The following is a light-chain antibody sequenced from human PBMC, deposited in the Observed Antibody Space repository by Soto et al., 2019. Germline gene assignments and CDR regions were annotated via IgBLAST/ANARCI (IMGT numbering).Light chain of an antibody. J-gene: IGKJ1*01. CDR2: GAS. V-gene: IGKV3-20*01. CDR3: QQYGSSPGT. Sequence: EIVLTQSPGTLSLSPGEIATLSCRPSQSVSSSYLAWYQQKPGQAPRLLIYGASSRATGIPDRFSGSGSGTDFTLNISRLEPEDFGVYYCQQYGSSPGTFGQGTKVEIK. CDR1: QSVSSSY.